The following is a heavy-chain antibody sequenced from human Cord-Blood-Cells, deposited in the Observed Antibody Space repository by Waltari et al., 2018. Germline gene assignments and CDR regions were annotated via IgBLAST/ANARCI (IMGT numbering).Heavy chain of an antibody. CDR1: GGSFSGYY. D-gene: IGHD3-9*01. CDR3: ARVGYYDILTGDY. J-gene: IGHJ4*02. CDR2: IKHSGST. V-gene: IGHV4-34*01. Sequence: QVQLQQWGAGLLKPSEPLSLTCAVYGGSFSGYYWSWIRQPPGKGLEWIGEIKHSGSTNYNPSLKSRVTISVDTSKNQFSLKLSSVTAADTAVYYCARVGYYDILTGDYWGQGTLVTVSS.